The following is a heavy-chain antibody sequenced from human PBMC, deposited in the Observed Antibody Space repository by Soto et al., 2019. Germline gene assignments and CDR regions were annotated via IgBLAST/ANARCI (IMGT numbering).Heavy chain of an antibody. V-gene: IGHV3-30-3*01. CDR3: ARGYSNDWGWYFDY. CDR2: ISYDGSNK. J-gene: IGHJ4*02. Sequence: QVQLVESGRGVVQPGRSLRLSCAASGFTFSSYAMHWVRQAPGKGLEWVAVISYDGSNKYYADSVKGRFTISRDNSKNTLYLQMNSPRAEDTAVYYCARGYSNDWGWYFDYWGQGTLVTVSS. CDR1: GFTFSSYA. D-gene: IGHD6-19*01.